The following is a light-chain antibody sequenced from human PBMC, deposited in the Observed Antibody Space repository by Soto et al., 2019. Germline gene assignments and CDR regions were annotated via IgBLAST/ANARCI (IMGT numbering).Light chain of an antibody. J-gene: IGKJ4*01. V-gene: IGKV1-12*01. Sequence: DIQMTQSPSTLSGSVGDRVTITCRASQTISSWLAWYQQKPGKAPKLLIYKASNLQTGVPSRFSGSGSDTDFTLTISNLQPEDFATYYCQQASSFPLTFGGGTKVQLK. CDR3: QQASSFPLT. CDR2: KAS. CDR1: QTISSW.